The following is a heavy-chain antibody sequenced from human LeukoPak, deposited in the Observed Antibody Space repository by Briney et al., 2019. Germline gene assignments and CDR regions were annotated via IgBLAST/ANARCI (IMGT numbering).Heavy chain of an antibody. CDR1: GFTLSSYA. J-gene: IGHJ4*02. CDR2: ISYDGSNK. Sequence: SGGSLRLSCAPSGFTLSSYAMHRVRQAPGKELEGVAVISYDGSNKYYADSVKGRFTISRDNSKNTLYLQMNSLRAEVTAVYYCAREGLYYYGSGTYYKLGFDYWGQGTLVTVSS. CDR3: AREGLYYYGSGTYYKLGFDY. V-gene: IGHV3-30*04. D-gene: IGHD3-10*01.